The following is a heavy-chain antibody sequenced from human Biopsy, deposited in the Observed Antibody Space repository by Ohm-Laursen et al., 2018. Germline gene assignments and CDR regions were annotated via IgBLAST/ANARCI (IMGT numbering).Heavy chain of an antibody. J-gene: IGHJ6*02. Sequence: GTLSLIRTVSGGSISSYYWNWIRQPPGKGLEWIGYIYYSGTTDYSPSLKSRVTISIDKSKNQFSLRLNSVTAADTAVYYFARATNSTGWPYYYFYGMDVWGQGTTVTVSS. CDR2: IYYSGTT. CDR1: GGSISSYY. CDR3: ARATNSTGWPYYYFYGMDV. V-gene: IGHV4-59*01. D-gene: IGHD2/OR15-2a*01.